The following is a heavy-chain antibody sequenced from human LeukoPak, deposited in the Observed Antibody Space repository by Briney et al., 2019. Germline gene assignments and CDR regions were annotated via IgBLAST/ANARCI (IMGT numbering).Heavy chain of an antibody. D-gene: IGHD3-3*01. Sequence: SETLSLTCAVSGYSISSGYYWGWIRQPPGKGLEWIGSIHHSGSTYYNPSLKSRVTISVDTSKNQFSLKLSSVTAADTAVYYCARRIFGVVIILSSMGAFDIWGQGTMVTVSS. CDR3: ARRIFGVVIILSSMGAFDI. V-gene: IGHV4-38-2*01. CDR1: GYSISSGYY. CDR2: IHHSGST. J-gene: IGHJ3*02.